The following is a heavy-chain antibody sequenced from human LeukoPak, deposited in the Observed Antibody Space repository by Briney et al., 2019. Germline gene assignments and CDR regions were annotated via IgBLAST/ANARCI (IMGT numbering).Heavy chain of an antibody. J-gene: IGHJ4*02. D-gene: IGHD3-3*01. CDR2: INSDGSTT. CDR3: ANHYTIFGVAPGY. V-gene: IGHV3-74*01. Sequence: PGGSLRLSCAASGFTFSSYWMHWVRQAPGKGLVWVSRINSDGSTTSYADSVKGRFTISRDNSKNTLYLQMNSLRAEDTAVYYCANHYTIFGVAPGYWGQGTLVTVSS. CDR1: GFTFSSYW.